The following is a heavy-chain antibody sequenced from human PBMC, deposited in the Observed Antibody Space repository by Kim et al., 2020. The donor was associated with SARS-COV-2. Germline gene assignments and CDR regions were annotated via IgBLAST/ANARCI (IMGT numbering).Heavy chain of an antibody. CDR3: ARYSGSYSDWFDP. CDR1: GYTFTGYY. D-gene: IGHD1-26*01. Sequence: ASVKVSCKASGYTFTGYYMHWVRQAPGQGLEWMGRINPNSGGTNYAQKFQGRVTMTRDTSISTAYMELSRLRSDDTAVYYCARYSGSYSDWFDPWGQGTLVTVSS. J-gene: IGHJ5*02. CDR2: INPNSGGT. V-gene: IGHV1-2*06.